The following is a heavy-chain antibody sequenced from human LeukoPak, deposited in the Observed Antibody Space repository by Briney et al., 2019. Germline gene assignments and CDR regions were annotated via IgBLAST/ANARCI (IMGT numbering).Heavy chain of an antibody. J-gene: IGHJ6*03. CDR2: INPSRGST. D-gene: IGHD2-2*01. V-gene: IGHV1-46*01. CDR3: ARGRCSSTSCRYYYYYYYMDV. Sequence: ASVNVSCNASGYTFTSYFLHWVRQAPGQGLERMGIINPSRGSTTYAQKFQGRVTMTRDMSTSTVYMELSSLRSEGTAVYYCARGRCSSTSCRYYYYYYYMDVWGKGTTVTVSS. CDR1: GYTFTSYF.